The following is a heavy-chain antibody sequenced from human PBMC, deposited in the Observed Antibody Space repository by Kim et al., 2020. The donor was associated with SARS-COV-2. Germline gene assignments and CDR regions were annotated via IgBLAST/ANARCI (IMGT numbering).Heavy chain of an antibody. CDR2: ISYDGSNK. CDR3: AKGGRYQLLYYFDY. V-gene: IGHV3-30*18. D-gene: IGHD2-2*01. CDR1: GFTFSSYG. Sequence: GGSLRLSCAASGFTFSSYGMHWVRQAPGKGLEWVAVISYDGSNKYYADSVKGRFTISRDNSKNTLYLQMNSLRAEDTAVYYCAKGGRYQLLYYFDYWGQG. J-gene: IGHJ4*02.